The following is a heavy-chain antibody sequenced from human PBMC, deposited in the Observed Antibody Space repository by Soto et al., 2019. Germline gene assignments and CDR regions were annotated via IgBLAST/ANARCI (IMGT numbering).Heavy chain of an antibody. CDR3: ARESVGAEHATALDL. Sequence: QEQLVESGGGVVQPGRSLRLSCTASGFSFRRYLMHWVRQAPGKGLEWVAVVWYDGSNNYYADSLKGRFTISRDHSNSTRYLEMNSLRPEDTAVYYCARESVGAEHATALDLWGQGTHVIVSS. CDR1: GFSFRRYL. J-gene: IGHJ4*02. V-gene: IGHV3-33*01. CDR2: VWYDGSNN. D-gene: IGHD1-26*01.